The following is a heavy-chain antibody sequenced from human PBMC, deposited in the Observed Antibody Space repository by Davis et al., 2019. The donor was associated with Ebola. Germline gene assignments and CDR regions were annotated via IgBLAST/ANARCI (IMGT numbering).Heavy chain of an antibody. CDR2: INPNSGGT. J-gene: IGHJ3*02. D-gene: IGHD3-10*01. V-gene: IGHV1-2*02. CDR3: AREDTMVQGVIITRAFDI. CDR1: GYTFTGYY. Sequence: ASVKVSCKASGYTFTGYYMHWVRQAPGQGLEWMGWINPNSGGTNYAQKFQGRVTMTRDTSISTAYMELSRLRSDDTAVYYCAREDTMVQGVIITRAFDIWGQGTMVTVSS.